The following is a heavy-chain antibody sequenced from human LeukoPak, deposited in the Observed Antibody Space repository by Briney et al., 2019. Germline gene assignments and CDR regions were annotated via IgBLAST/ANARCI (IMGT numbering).Heavy chain of an antibody. Sequence: SETLSLTCTVSGGSISSYYWSWIRQPPGKGLEWIGYIYYSGSTNYNPSLKSRVTISVDTSKNQFSLKLSSVTAADTAVYYRARFWSGYFGWFDPWGQGTLVTVSS. D-gene: IGHD3-3*01. CDR1: GGSISSYY. CDR3: ARFWSGYFGWFDP. CDR2: IYYSGST. J-gene: IGHJ5*02. V-gene: IGHV4-59*01.